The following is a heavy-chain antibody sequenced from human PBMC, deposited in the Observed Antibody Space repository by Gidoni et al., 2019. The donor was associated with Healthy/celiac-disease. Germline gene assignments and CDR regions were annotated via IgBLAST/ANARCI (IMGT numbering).Heavy chain of an antibody. J-gene: IGHJ5*02. D-gene: IGHD3-22*01. CDR3: ARDTDYYDSSGYYYPAWFDP. CDR1: AGTFSSYA. V-gene: IGHV1-69*01. CDR2: IIPLFGTA. Sequence: QVLPVQSGAEGKKPGSSVKVSCKAPAGTFSSYAISWVRQATGQGLEWMGGIIPLFGTASYAQKFQGRVTITADESTSTAYMKLSSLRSEDTAVYYCARDTDYYDSSGYYYPAWFDPWGQGTLVTVSS.